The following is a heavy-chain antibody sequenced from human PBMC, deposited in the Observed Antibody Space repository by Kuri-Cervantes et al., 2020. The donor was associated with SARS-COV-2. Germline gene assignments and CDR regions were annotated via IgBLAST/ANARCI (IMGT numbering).Heavy chain of an antibody. D-gene: IGHD1-7*01. CDR3: ARVRKITGTTPDY. CDR1: GYGFPGYY. CDR2: TKPNSGGT. J-gene: IGHJ4*02. V-gene: IGHV1-2*02. Sequence: ASVKVSCKASGYGFPGYYVHWVRQAPGQGLEWMGWTKPNSGGTNYAQKLQGRVTMTTDTSTSTAYMELRSLRSDDTAVYYCARVRKITGTTPDYWGQGTLVTVSS.